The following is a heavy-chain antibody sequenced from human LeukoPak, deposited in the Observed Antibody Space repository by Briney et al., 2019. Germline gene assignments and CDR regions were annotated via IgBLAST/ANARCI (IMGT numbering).Heavy chain of an antibody. V-gene: IGHV3-48*03. D-gene: IGHD2-15*01. CDR1: GFTFSSYG. J-gene: IGHJ4*02. CDR3: AKWGCSGGSCYPFDY. CDR2: TSSSGSTI. Sequence: PGGSLRLSCAASGFTFSSYGMNWVRQAPGKGLEWVSYTSSSGSTIYYADSVKGRFTISRDNAKNSLYLQMNSLRAEDTAVYYCAKWGCSGGSCYPFDYWGQGTLVTVSS.